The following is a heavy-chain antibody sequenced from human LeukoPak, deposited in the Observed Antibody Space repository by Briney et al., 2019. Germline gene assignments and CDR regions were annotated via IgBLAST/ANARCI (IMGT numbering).Heavy chain of an antibody. J-gene: IGHJ4*02. CDR3: ANEEVPNDY. CDR1: GFTFSSHA. D-gene: IGHD4/OR15-4a*01. Sequence: PGWSLTLSCAVSGFTFSSHAMTWVRQAPGKGLEWVSGISISGDISYYADSVQGRFIIFKDNSKNTVYLQMNSLRVEDTAVYYCANEEVPNDYWGQGTLVTVSS. V-gene: IGHV3-23*01. CDR2: ISISGDIS.